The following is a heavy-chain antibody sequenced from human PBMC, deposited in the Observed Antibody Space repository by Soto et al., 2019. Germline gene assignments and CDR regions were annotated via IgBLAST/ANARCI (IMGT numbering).Heavy chain of an antibody. Sequence: ASVKVSCKAPGYTFTGYYMHWVRQAPGQGLEWMGWINPNSGGTNYAQKFQGWVTMTRDTSISTAYMELSRLRSDDTAVYYCAREDRDGYKPFDYWGQGTLVTVSS. J-gene: IGHJ4*02. V-gene: IGHV1-2*04. CDR1: GYTFTGYY. CDR3: AREDRDGYKPFDY. D-gene: IGHD5-12*01. CDR2: INPNSGGT.